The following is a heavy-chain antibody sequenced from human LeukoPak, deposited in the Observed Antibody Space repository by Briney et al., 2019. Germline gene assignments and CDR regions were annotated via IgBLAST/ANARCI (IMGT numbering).Heavy chain of an antibody. Sequence: PSETLSVTCTVSGAPINSSTYYWGWIRQPPGKGLEWIGTISDSGYTYFNPSLRSRVTISVDTSKNQFSLKLTSVTAADTAVYYCVRQGDGGRAYDHWGQGTLVTVSS. J-gene: IGHJ4*02. CDR3: VRQGDGGRAYDH. CDR2: ISDSGYT. D-gene: IGHD4-23*01. V-gene: IGHV4-39*01. CDR1: GAPINSSTYY.